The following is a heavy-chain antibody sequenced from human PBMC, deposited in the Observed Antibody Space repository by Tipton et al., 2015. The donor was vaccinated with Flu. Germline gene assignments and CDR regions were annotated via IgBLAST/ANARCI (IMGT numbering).Heavy chain of an antibody. J-gene: IGHJ4*02. CDR3: AGQKGGISSGYYYYFDY. V-gene: IGHV4-39*07. CDR2: IYYSGST. Sequence: TLSLTCTVSGDAISSSLYYWGWIRQPPGEGLEWIGSIYYSGSTHYNSSLESRVTISLDTSKKQFSLKLSSVTAADTAVYYCAGQKGGISSGYYYYFDYWGQGTLGTVSS. CDR1: GDAISSSLYY. D-gene: IGHD3-22*01.